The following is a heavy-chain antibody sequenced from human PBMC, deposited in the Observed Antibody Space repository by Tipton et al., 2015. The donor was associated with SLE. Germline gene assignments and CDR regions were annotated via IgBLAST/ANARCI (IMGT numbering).Heavy chain of an antibody. J-gene: IGHJ3*01. CDR1: GFTFDDYA. CDR2: ISWNSGSI. Sequence: SLRLSCATSGFTFDDYAMHWVRQAPGKGLEWVSGISWNSGSIGYADSVKGRFTISRDNANNSLYLQMNSLRPEDTALYYCARGQTSWGQGTMVTVSS. CDR3: ARGQTS. V-gene: IGHV3-9*01.